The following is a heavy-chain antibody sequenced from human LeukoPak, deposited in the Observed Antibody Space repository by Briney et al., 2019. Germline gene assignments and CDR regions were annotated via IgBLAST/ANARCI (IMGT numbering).Heavy chain of an antibody. J-gene: IGHJ5*02. Sequence: PGGSLRLSCAASGFTFSNYGMHWVRQAPGKGLEWVAFIPYDGSTKSYADSVKGRFTISRDNSKNTLYLQMNSLRAEDTAVYYCAKTNTDLGKNWFDPWGQGTLVTASS. CDR2: IPYDGSTK. CDR3: AKTNTDLGKNWFDP. D-gene: IGHD7-27*01. CDR1: GFTFSNYG. V-gene: IGHV3-30*02.